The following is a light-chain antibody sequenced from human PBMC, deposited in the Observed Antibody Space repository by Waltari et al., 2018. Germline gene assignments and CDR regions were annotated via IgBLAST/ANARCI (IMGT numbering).Light chain of an antibody. Sequence: EIVLTQSPATLSLSPGERATLSCRASPSVSSYLAWYQQKPGQAPRLLIYDASNRATGIPARFSGSGSGTDFTLTISSLEPEDFAVYYCQQRSNWLSTFGGGTKVEIK. J-gene: IGKJ4*01. CDR2: DAS. CDR1: PSVSSY. CDR3: QQRSNWLST. V-gene: IGKV3-11*01.